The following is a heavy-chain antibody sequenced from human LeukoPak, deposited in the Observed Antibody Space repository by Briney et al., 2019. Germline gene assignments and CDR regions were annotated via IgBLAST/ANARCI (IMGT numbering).Heavy chain of an antibody. V-gene: IGHV5-51*01. J-gene: IGHJ4*02. CDR3: ATPQVSGWNFDY. D-gene: IGHD6-19*01. Sequence: KSGESLKISCKGSGYRFTSYWIAWVRQMPGKGLEWMGSIYPGDSDTRYSPSFQGQVTISADKSITTAYLQWSSLKASDTAMYYCATPQVSGWNFDYWGQGTLVTVSS. CDR2: IYPGDSDT. CDR1: GYRFTSYW.